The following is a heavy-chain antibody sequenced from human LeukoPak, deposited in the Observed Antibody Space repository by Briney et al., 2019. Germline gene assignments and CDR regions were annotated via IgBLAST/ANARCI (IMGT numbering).Heavy chain of an antibody. CDR2: ISSNGGST. V-gene: IGHV3-64D*09. CDR1: GFTFSSYA. CDR3: VKAYSSGWYDAFDI. J-gene: IGHJ3*02. D-gene: IGHD6-19*01. Sequence: GGSLRLSCSASGFTFSSYAMHWVRQAPGKGLEYVSAISSNGGSTYYADSVKGRFTISRDNSKNMLYLQMSSLRAEDTAVYYCVKAYSSGWYDAFDIWGQGTMVTVSS.